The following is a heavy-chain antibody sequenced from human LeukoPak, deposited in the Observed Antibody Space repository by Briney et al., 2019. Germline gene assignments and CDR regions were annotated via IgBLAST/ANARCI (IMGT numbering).Heavy chain of an antibody. V-gene: IGHV4-59*01. CDR2: INYSGST. CDR3: ARDRYTDYFDD. J-gene: IGHJ4*02. Sequence: PSQTLSLTCTFSGGAITNYYWSWIRQPPGKGLEWIGYINYSGSTSYNPSLKNRVTISRDTSNNKFSLNLKSVTAADTAVYYCARDRYTDYFDDWGLGVLVTVSS. CDR1: GGAITNYY. D-gene: IGHD3-16*02.